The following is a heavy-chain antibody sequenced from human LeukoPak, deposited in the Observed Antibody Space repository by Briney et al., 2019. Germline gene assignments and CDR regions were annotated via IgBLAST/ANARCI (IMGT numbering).Heavy chain of an antibody. J-gene: IGHJ6*02. CDR1: GGSISSYY. CDR3: ARDGGYYDFWSGSAYYYSMDV. D-gene: IGHD3-3*01. V-gene: IGHV4-59*01. CDR2: IYYSGST. Sequence: SETLSLTCTVSGGSISSYYWSWIRQPPGKGLEWIGYIYYSGSTNYNPSLKSRVTISVDTSKNQFSLKLSSVTAADTAVYYCARDGGYYDFWSGSAYYYSMDVWGQGTTVTVSS.